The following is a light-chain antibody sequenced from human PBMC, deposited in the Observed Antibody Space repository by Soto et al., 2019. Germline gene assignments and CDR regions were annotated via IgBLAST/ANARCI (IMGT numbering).Light chain of an antibody. V-gene: IGKV3-20*01. CDR3: QQYGSSPPT. CDR2: GAS. J-gene: IGKJ1*01. Sequence: EIVLTQSPGTPSLSPGERATLSCRASQSVSANYLAWYQQKPGQAPRFLIYGASSRATGIPDRFSGSGSGTDFTLTISRLEPEDFSVYYCQQYGSSPPTFGQGTKVEIK. CDR1: QSVSANY.